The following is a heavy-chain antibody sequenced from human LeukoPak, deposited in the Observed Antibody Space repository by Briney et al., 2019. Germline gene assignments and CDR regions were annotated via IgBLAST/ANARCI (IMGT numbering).Heavy chain of an antibody. CDR2: IYYSGST. V-gene: IGHV4-59*01. CDR1: GGSISSYY. D-gene: IGHD1-26*01. J-gene: IGHJ2*01. Sequence: PSETLSLTCTVSGGSISSYYWSWIRQPPGKGLEWIGYIYYSGSTNYNPSLKSRVTISVDTSKNQFSLKLSSVTAADTAVYYCARNSGSYRYFDLWGRGTLVTVSS. CDR3: ARNSGSYRYFDL.